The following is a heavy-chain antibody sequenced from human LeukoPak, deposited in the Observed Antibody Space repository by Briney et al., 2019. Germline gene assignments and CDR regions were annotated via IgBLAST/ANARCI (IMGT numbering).Heavy chain of an antibody. CDR1: GYTFTDDH. D-gene: IGHD3-16*01. V-gene: IGHV1-2*02. CDR3: ARELGGYYFDY. CDR2: VNPNSGGT. Sequence: ASVRVPCKTSGYTFTDDHLHWVRQAPGQGLEWMGWVNPNSGGTKYAQKFEGRVTITRDTSISTAYMELRRLTSDDTAVYCCARELGGYYFDYWGQGTLVTVSS. J-gene: IGHJ4*02.